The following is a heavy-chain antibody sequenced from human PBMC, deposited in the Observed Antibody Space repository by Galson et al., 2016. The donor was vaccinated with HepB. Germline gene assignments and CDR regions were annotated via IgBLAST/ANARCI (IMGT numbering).Heavy chain of an antibody. V-gene: IGHV4-39*01. CDR1: GGSMNSITFY. J-gene: IGHJ6*04. D-gene: IGHD3-9*01. CDR3: ARTPGRNFDIMTGYYADYHYYGMDV. CDR2: IVYSGSS. Sequence: SETLSLTCTVSGGSMNSITFYWGWIRQPPGKGLEWIGSIVYSGSSYYNPSLKSRVTISVDTPKNQFSLRLSSVTAADAAVYYCARTPGRNFDIMTGYYADYHYYGMDVWGRGTTVTVSS.